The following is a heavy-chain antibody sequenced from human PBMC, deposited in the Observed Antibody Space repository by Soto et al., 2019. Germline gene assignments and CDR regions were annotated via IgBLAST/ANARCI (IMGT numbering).Heavy chain of an antibody. D-gene: IGHD2-2*02. CDR2: IIPIFGTA. V-gene: IGHV1-69*06. J-gene: IGHJ6*02. Sequence: SSVKVSCKASGGTFSSYAISWVRQAPGQGLEWMGGIIPIFGTANYAQKFQGRVTITADKSTSTAYMELSSLRSEDTAVYYCASQDIVVVPAALPYYYYGMDVWGQGTTVTVSS. CDR3: ASQDIVVVPAALPYYYYGMDV. CDR1: GGTFSSYA.